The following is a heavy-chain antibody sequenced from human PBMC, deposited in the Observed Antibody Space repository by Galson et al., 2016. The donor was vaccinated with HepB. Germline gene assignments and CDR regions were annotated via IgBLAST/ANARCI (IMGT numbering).Heavy chain of an antibody. Sequence: SLRLSCAVSGITFRSYSMNWVRQAPGKGLEWVSSISSSSTTLYYADSVKGRFTISRDNAKNTLYLQMNSLRAEDTAVYYCATGPLYYYDTSGSPRVDYFDYWGQGTLVTVSS. CDR1: GITFRSYS. D-gene: IGHD3-22*01. V-gene: IGHV3-48*01. CDR3: ATGPLYYYDTSGSPRVDYFDY. J-gene: IGHJ4*02. CDR2: ISSSSTTL.